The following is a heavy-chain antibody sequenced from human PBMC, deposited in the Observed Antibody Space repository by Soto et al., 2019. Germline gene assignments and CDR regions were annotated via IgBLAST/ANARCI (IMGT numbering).Heavy chain of an antibody. CDR1: GVSISSVSISSNY. CDR3: ARIPYSSASFDY. V-gene: IGHV4-61*01. CDR2: IPYSGNT. J-gene: IGHJ4*02. Sequence: XGTLSLTCTVSGVSISSVSISSNYWGWIRQPPGKGLEYIGSIPYSGNTNYNPSLKSRVSISVDTSKNQFSLKLTSVTAADTAVYYCARIPYSSASFDYWGQGILVTVSS. D-gene: IGHD6-19*01.